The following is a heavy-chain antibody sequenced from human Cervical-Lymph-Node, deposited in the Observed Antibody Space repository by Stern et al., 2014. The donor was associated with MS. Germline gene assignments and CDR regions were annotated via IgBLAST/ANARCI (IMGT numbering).Heavy chain of an antibody. CDR2: IFPRDSNT. Sequence: EVQLVESGAEVKKPGESLKISCEASGYLFDDYWIGWVRQMSGRGLELVAIIFPRDSNTRYSPSVQGQVTISADKSISTAYLQWSTVKASAPAIYYVARSPATPSGYDRFDYWGQGALVTVSS. CDR1: GYLFDDYW. CDR3: ARSPATPSGYDRFDY. J-gene: IGHJ4*02. D-gene: IGHD5-12*01. V-gene: IGHV5-51*03.